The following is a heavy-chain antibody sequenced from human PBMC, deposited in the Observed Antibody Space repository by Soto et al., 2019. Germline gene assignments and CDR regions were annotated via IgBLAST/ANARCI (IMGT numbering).Heavy chain of an antibody. V-gene: IGHV3-30-3*01. CDR1: GFTFSSYA. D-gene: IGHD2-15*01. Sequence: QVQLVESGGGVVQPGRSLRLSCAASGFTFSSYAMHWVRQAPGKGLEWVALISFDGSYKYYAYSVKGRFTICRDNSRNTVYLQSSSLRADGTAVYYCARRGMEAAETGPRLGFFDSCGQGTLVTVP. CDR2: ISFDGSYK. J-gene: IGHJ4*02. CDR3: ARRGMEAAETGPRLGFFDS.